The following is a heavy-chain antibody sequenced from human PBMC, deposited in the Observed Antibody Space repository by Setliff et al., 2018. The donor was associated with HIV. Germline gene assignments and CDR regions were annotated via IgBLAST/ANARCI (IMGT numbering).Heavy chain of an antibody. V-gene: IGHV4-38-2*02. CDR1: GDFISSDYY. Sequence: KPSETLSLTCTVSGDFISSDYYWGWIRQPPGKGLEWIGSIYYSGSTDYNPSLKSRVTISVDTSKNQFSLKLSSVTAADTAVYYCARDRGVPAAIPRKNWFDPWGQGTLVTVSS. CDR3: ARDRGVPAAIPRKNWFDP. J-gene: IGHJ5*02. D-gene: IGHD2-2*02. CDR2: IYYSGST.